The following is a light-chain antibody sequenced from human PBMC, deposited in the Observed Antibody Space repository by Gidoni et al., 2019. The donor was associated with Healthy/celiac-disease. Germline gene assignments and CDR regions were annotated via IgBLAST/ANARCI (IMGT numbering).Light chain of an antibody. CDR3: QQYNSYPWT. CDR1: QSSSSW. Sequence: DIQMTQSPSTLSASVGDRVTITCRASQSSSSWLAWYQQKPGKAPKRLIYKASSLESGVPSRCSGSGSGTEFTLTISSLQPDDFATYYCQQYNSYPWTFXQXTKVXIK. V-gene: IGKV1-5*03. J-gene: IGKJ1*01. CDR2: KAS.